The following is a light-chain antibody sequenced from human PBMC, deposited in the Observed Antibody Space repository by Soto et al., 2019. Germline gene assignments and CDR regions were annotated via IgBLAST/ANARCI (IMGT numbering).Light chain of an antibody. J-gene: IGKJ1*01. V-gene: IGKV3-11*01. CDR2: DAS. CDR3: QEYGRSPT. Sequence: EIVLTQSPATLSLSPVERATLSCRASQSLSSYLALYQQKPGQAPRLLIYDASNRATGIPARFSGSGSGTDFPLTISRLEPEDFVVYYCQEYGRSPTFGQGTKVDIK. CDR1: QSLSSY.